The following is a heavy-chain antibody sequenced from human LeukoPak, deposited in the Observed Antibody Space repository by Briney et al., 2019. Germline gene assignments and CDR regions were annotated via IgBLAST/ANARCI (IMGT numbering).Heavy chain of an antibody. V-gene: IGHV3-33*06. CDR3: AKSLFTSATGTGRAFHI. CDR2: IWYGGSNK. J-gene: IGHJ3*02. Sequence: GGSLRLSCAASGFTFSSYGMHWVRQAPGKGLEWVAVIWYGGSNKYYADSVKGRFTISRDNSKNTLYLQMNGLRAEDTAIFYCAKSLFTSATGTGRAFHIWGQGTRVTVSS. D-gene: IGHD1-1*01. CDR1: GFTFSSYG.